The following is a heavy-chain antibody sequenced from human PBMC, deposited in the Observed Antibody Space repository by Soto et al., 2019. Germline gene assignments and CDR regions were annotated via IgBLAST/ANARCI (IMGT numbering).Heavy chain of an antibody. CDR1: GYTFTSYG. D-gene: IGHD3-22*01. Sequence: ASVKVSCKASGYTFTSYGISWVRQAPGQGLEWMGWISAYNGNTNYAQKLQGRVTMTTDTSTSTAYMELRSLRSDDTAVYYCARNGGSYYDSSGYFNWFDPWGQGTLVTVYS. CDR3: ARNGGSYYDSSGYFNWFDP. V-gene: IGHV1-18*04. J-gene: IGHJ5*02. CDR2: ISAYNGNT.